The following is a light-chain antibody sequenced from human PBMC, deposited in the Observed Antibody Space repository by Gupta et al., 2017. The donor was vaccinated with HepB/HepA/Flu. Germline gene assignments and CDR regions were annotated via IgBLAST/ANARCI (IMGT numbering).Light chain of an antibody. Sequence: HSALTQPRSVSGSPGQSVTISCTGTSSDVGGYNYVSWYQQHPGKAPKLMIFDVTKRPSGVPDRFSGSKSGNTASLTXSXLQAEDXGDYYCCSYAGTYSGVFGGGTKLTVL. V-gene: IGLV2-11*01. CDR2: DVT. CDR1: SSDVGGYNY. J-gene: IGLJ3*02. CDR3: CSYAGTYSGV.